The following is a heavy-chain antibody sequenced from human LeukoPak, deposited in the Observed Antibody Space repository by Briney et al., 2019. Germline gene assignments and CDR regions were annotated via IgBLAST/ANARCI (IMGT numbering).Heavy chain of an antibody. V-gene: IGHV4-31*03. CDR2: IYYSVST. CDR1: GGSISSGGFY. D-gene: IGHD6-13*01. J-gene: IGHJ4*02. CDR3: AREATRAGGYFDN. Sequence: SETLSLTCTVSGGSISSGGFYWSWIRQYPGKGLEWIGYIYYSVSTYYNPSLKSRFTISLDTSQNQFSLKVSSVTAADTAVYYCAREATRAGGYFDNWGQGILVTVSS.